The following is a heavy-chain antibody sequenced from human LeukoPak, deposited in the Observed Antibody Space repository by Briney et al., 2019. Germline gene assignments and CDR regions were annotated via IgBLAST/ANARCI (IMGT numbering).Heavy chain of an antibody. J-gene: IGHJ3*02. D-gene: IGHD5-24*01. V-gene: IGHV7-4-1*02. CDR3: ARERWGDGYNYFHAFDI. Sequence: GASVKVSCKTSGYTFTNYGLNWVRQAPGLGLEWMGWINTNNGNPTYAQGFTGRFVFSLDTSVSTTYLRISSLKAEDTAVYYCARERWGDGYNYFHAFDIWGQGTMVTVSS. CDR1: GYTFTNYG. CDR2: INTNNGNP.